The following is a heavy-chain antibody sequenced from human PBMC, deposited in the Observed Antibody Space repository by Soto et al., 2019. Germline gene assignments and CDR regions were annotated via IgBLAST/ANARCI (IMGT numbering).Heavy chain of an antibody. D-gene: IGHD4-17*01. Sequence: ASVKVSCKASGYTFTSYYRRWVRQAPGQGLEWMGMINPSGASTSYAQKFQGRVTMTRDTSTSTVYMELSSLREEDTAVYYCAKGPLRFPDYGDYADYSYGMDVWGHGTTVTVSS. CDR3: AKGPLRFPDYGDYADYSYGMDV. V-gene: IGHV1-46*01. CDR2: INPSGAST. J-gene: IGHJ6*02. CDR1: GYTFTSYY.